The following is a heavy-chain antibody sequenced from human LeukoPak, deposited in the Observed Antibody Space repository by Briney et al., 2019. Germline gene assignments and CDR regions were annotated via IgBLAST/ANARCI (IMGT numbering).Heavy chain of an antibody. Sequence: PGGSLRLSCAASGYIFSDYYMSWIRQAPGKGLEWVSFITSSGSAIYYADSVRGRFTISRDNARNSMFLHMDDLRAEDTAMYYCATDIVSTSGDYWGQGTLVTVSS. CDR2: ITSSGSAI. J-gene: IGHJ4*02. CDR3: ATDIVSTSGDY. V-gene: IGHV3-11*01. D-gene: IGHD5/OR15-5a*01. CDR1: GYIFSDYY.